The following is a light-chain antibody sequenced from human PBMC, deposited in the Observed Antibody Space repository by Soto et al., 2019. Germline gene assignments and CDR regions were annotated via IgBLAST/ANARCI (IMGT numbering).Light chain of an antibody. V-gene: IGKV3-11*01. CDR1: QSVSSQ. Sequence: EVVLTQSPGTLSLSPGERATFSCRASQSVSSQLAWYQQKPGQAPRLLISDASNRVAGIPARFSGSGSGTDFTLTVSSLEPEDFAVYYCQHRINWPLTFGGGTKVEIK. J-gene: IGKJ4*01. CDR2: DAS. CDR3: QHRINWPLT.